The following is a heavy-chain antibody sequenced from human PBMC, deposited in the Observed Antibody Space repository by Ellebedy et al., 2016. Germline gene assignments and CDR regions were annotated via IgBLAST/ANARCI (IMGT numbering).Heavy chain of an antibody. D-gene: IGHD2-15*01. CDR1: GFTFSSYA. V-gene: IGHV3-23*01. J-gene: IGHJ6*02. CDR2: ISGSGGST. CDR3: AKDKPPGVVVAATGGMDV. Sequence: GGSLRLSCAASGFTFSSYAMSWVRQAPGKGLEWVSAISGSGGSTYYADSVKGRFTISRDNSKNTLYLQMNSLRAEDTAVYYCAKDKPPGVVVAATGGMDVWGQGTTVTVSS.